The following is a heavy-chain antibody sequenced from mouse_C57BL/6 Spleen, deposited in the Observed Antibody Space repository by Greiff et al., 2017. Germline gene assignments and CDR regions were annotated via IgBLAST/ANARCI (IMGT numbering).Heavy chain of an antibody. Sequence: EVQGVESGGGLVKPGGSLKLSCAASGFTFSSYAMSWVRQTPEKRLEWVATISDGGSYTYYPDNVKGRFTISRDNAKNNLYLQMSHLKSEDTAMYYCARGGDYDEGNYFDYWGQGTTLTVSS. D-gene: IGHD2-4*01. V-gene: IGHV5-4*01. CDR2: ISDGGSYT. J-gene: IGHJ2*01. CDR1: GFTFSSYA. CDR3: ARGGDYDEGNYFDY.